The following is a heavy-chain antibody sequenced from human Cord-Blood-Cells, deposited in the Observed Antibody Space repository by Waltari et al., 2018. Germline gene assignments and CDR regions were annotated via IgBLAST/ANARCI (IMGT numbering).Heavy chain of an antibody. J-gene: IGHJ6*02. CDR1: AGSISSYY. CDR2: IYYSGST. Sequence: QVQLQESGPGLVKPSATLSLTCTVSAGSISSYYWSCIRQPPGKGLEWIGYIYYSGSTNYNPSLKSRVTISVDTSKNQFSLKLSSVTAADTAVYYCARDRPITGTTFGYYYYGMDVWGQGTTVTVSS. CDR3: ARDRPITGTTFGYYYYGMDV. D-gene: IGHD1-20*01. V-gene: IGHV4-59*01.